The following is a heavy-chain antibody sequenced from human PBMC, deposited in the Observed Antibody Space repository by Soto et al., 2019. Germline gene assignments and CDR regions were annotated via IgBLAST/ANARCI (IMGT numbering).Heavy chain of an antibody. CDR3: AKGLTAVVVVAATVFDY. CDR1: GFTFSSYA. V-gene: IGHV3-23*01. CDR2: ISGSGGST. D-gene: IGHD2-15*01. J-gene: IGHJ4*02. Sequence: PGGSLRLSCAASGFTFSSYAMSWVRQAPGKGLEWVSAISGSGGSTYYADSVKGRFTISRDNSKNTLYLQMNSLRAEDTAVYYCAKGLTAVVVVAATVFDYWGQGTLVTVSS.